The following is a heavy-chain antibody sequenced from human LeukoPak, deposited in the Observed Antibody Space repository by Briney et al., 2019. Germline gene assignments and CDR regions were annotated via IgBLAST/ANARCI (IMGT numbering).Heavy chain of an antibody. J-gene: IGHJ4*02. V-gene: IGHV3-11*01. CDR3: ARDSRKNSRSSGLDY. CDR2: ISSSGSTV. Sequence: GGSLRLSCAASGFTLSDYYMSWIRQAPGKGLEWVSYISSSGSTVYYADSVKGRFTISRDNAKNSLYLQMNSLRAEDTAVYYCARDSRKNSRSSGLDYWGQGTLVTVSS. D-gene: IGHD3-22*01. CDR1: GFTLSDYY.